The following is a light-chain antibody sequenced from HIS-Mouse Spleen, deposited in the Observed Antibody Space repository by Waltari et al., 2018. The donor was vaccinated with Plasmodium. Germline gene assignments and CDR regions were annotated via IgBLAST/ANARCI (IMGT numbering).Light chain of an antibody. CDR2: RDS. J-gene: IGLJ3*02. CDR3: QVWDSSTV. Sequence: SYELTQPLSVSVALGQPARITCGGNNIGSNNVHWYQQKPGQAPVLVIYRDSNRPSGIPERFSGSNSGNTATLTISRAQAGDEADYYCQVWDSSTVFGGGTKLTVL. CDR1: NIGSNN. V-gene: IGLV3-9*01.